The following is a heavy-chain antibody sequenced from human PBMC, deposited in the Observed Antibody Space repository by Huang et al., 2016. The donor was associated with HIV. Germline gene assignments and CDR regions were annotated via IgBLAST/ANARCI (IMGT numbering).Heavy chain of an antibody. Sequence: QIQLMQSGPELKQPGASVKVSCKASGYPFPSYGITWGRQAPGQGPEWMGRTRASSGDTEYAQKFQGRVTVTTDTSTNIAYMELRSLRSDDTAKYYWARDPKYHRIGYYRQRRGIDIWGQGTMVIVSS. J-gene: IGHJ3*02. CDR2: TRASSGDT. CDR1: GYPFPSYG. CDR3: ARDPKYHRIGYYRQRRGIDI. V-gene: IGHV1-18*01. D-gene: IGHD3-22*01.